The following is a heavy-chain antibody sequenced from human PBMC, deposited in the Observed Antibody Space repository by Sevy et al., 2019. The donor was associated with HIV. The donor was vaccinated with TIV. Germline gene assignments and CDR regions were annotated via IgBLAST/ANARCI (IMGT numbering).Heavy chain of an antibody. J-gene: IGHJ3*02. CDR2: ISSLSSYT. CDR3: AGASGRYNDAFDI. D-gene: IGHD1-1*01. Sequence: GGSLRLSCAASGFTFSNYYMSWIRQAPGKGLEWVSYISSLSSYTNFADSVKGRFTISRDNAKNSLYLQMKSLTAQDNAVYYCAGASGRYNDAFDIWGQGTLVTVSS. V-gene: IGHV3-11*06. CDR1: GFTFSNYY.